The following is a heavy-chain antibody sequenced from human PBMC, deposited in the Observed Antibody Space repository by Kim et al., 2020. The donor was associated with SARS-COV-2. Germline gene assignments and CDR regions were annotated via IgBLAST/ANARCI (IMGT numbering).Heavy chain of an antibody. V-gene: IGHV3-23*01. CDR3: ASTWEIGFDY. J-gene: IGHJ4*02. CDR2: GST. Sequence: GSTDDADTVKGRFTISRDNSKNTLYLQRNSLRAEDTAVYYCASTWEIGFDYWGQGTLVTVSS. D-gene: IGHD1-26*01.